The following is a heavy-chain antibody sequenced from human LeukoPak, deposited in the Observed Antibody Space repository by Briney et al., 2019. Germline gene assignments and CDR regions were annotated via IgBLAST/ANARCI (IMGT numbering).Heavy chain of an antibody. CDR3: ARVGEGLRYFDWLLYGWFDP. Sequence: GGSLRLSCAASGFTFSSYWMHWVRQAPGKGLVWVSRINSDGSSTSYADSVKGRFTISRDNAKNTLYLQMNSLRAEDTAVYYCARVGEGLRYFDWLLYGWFDPWGQGTLVTVSS. CDR1: GFTFSSYW. V-gene: IGHV3-74*01. D-gene: IGHD3-9*01. J-gene: IGHJ5*02. CDR2: INSDGSST.